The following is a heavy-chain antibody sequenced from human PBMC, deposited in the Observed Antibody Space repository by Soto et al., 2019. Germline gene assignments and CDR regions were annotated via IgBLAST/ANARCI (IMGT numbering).Heavy chain of an antibody. J-gene: IGHJ4*02. CDR1: GFTFSSYG. D-gene: IGHD3-22*01. CDR3: AKDTFYYYRSGYYVFDD. Sequence: PGGSLRLSCAASGFTFSSYGIHWVRQAPGKGLEWVAGISYDGSKEYYEDSVKGRLTVSRDNSKNTVDLQMNSLRAEDTAVYYCAKDTFYYYRSGYYVFDDWGQGTLVTVSS. V-gene: IGHV3-30*18. CDR2: ISYDGSKE.